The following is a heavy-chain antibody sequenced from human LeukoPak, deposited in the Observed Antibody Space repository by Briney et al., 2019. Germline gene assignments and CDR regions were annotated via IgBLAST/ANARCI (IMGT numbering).Heavy chain of an antibody. D-gene: IGHD5-12*01. V-gene: IGHV1-18*01. Sequence: GASVKVSCKASGYTFTSYGISWVRQAPGQGLEWMGWISAYNGNTNYAQKLQGRVTMTTDTSTSTAYMELRSLRSDDTAVYYCAREGPPLYRGYDYPYFDYWGQGTLVTVSS. CDR1: GYTFTSYG. J-gene: IGHJ4*02. CDR2: ISAYNGNT. CDR3: AREGPPLYRGYDYPYFDY.